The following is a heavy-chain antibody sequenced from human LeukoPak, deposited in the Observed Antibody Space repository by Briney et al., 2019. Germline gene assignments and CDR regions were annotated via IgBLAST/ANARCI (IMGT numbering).Heavy chain of an antibody. D-gene: IGHD6-13*01. Sequence: GGSLRLSCAASGMTFSKHWMHWVRQAPGKGLEWVSGILRNSGSIGYADSVKGRFTISRDDAKNSLYLQMNSLRAEDTALYYCVKDGGRDTAAAYYWGQGTLVSVSS. J-gene: IGHJ4*02. CDR3: VKDGGRDTAAAYY. CDR1: GMTFSKHW. CDR2: ILRNSGSI. V-gene: IGHV3-9*01.